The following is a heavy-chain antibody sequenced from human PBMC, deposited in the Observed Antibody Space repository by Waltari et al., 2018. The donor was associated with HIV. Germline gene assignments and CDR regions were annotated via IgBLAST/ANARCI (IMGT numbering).Heavy chain of an antibody. D-gene: IGHD6-19*01. CDR2: IWHDGSKK. Sequence: QVQLVESGGGVVRPGRSLRLSCAASGFSVSRYGMHWVRQAPGKGLEWVAVIWHDGSKKYYAGTVRGRFTVSRDTSKNTLYLEMNRLRAEDTADYHCARDPGTLLIAVAGAFDYWGPGIPVTVSS. J-gene: IGHJ4*02. V-gene: IGHV3-33*01. CDR3: ARDPGTLLIAVAGAFDY. CDR1: GFSVSRYG.